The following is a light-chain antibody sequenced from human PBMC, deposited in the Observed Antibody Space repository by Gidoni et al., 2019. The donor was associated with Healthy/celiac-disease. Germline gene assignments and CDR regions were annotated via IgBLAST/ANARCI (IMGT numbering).Light chain of an antibody. CDR3: QQYYSTPRT. CDR2: WAS. V-gene: IGKV4-1*01. Sequence: RATINCKSSQSVLYSSNNKNYLAWYQQKPGQPPKLLIYWASTRESGVPDRFSGSGSGTDFTLTIRSLQAEDVAVYYCQQYYSTPRTFGQGTKVEIK. CDR1: QSVLYSSNNKNY. J-gene: IGKJ1*01.